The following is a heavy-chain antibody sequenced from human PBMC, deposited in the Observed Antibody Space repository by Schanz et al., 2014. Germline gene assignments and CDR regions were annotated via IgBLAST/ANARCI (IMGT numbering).Heavy chain of an antibody. J-gene: IGHJ4*02. CDR1: GFTFSSYS. CDR3: ARKVVATIGGYYDN. CDR2: ISSSSSPR. D-gene: IGHD5-12*01. Sequence: EVQLVESGGGLVQPGGSLRLSCAASGFTFSSYSMNWVRQAPGKGLEWVSYISSSSSPRYYADSVKGRFTISRDNAKNSLFLQMNSLRAEDTAVYYCARKVVATIGGYYDNWGQGTLLTVSS. V-gene: IGHV3-48*01.